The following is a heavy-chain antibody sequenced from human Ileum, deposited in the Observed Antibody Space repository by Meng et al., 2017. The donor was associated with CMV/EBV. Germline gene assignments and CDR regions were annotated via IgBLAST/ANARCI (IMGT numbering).Heavy chain of an antibody. V-gene: IGHV3-73*01. CDR3: SNSGLGY. Sequence: GESLKISCAASGFTFSRFAMSWVRQASGKGLEWVGRIRSKAHGYATEYAASVRGRFTFFRDDSKNTTYLQLNRLRTEDTAVYFCSNSGLGYWGQGTPVTVSS. CDR1: GFTFSRFA. CDR2: IRSKAHGYAT. J-gene: IGHJ4*02. D-gene: IGHD6-19*01.